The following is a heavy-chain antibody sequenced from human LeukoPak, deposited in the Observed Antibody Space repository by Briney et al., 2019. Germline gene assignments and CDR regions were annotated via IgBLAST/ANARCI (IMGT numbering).Heavy chain of an antibody. CDR1: GFTFSSYG. Sequence: QAGGSLRLSCAASGFTFSSYGMHWVRQAPGKGLEWVAVIWYDGSNKYYADSVKGRFTISRDNSKNTLYLQMNSLRAEDTAVYYCAEESTGYSSNHGFDYWGQGTLVTVSS. J-gene: IGHJ4*02. CDR3: AEESTGYSSNHGFDY. CDR2: IWYDGSNK. D-gene: IGHD6-13*01. V-gene: IGHV3-33*06.